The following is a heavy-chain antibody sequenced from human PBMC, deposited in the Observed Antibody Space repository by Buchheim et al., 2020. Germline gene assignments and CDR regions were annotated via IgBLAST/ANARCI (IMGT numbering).Heavy chain of an antibody. CDR1: GFTFSSYA. CDR2: ISHDGSNT. V-gene: IGHV3-30-3*01. Sequence: QVQLVESGGGVVQPGRSLRLSCAASGFTFSSYAMHWVRQAPGQGLEWVAVISHDGSNTYYADSVKGRFTISRDNSKNTPYLQMNSLRAEDTAVYYCARDLQRWLQRPHFDYWGQGTL. J-gene: IGHJ4*02. CDR3: ARDLQRWLQRPHFDY. D-gene: IGHD5-24*01.